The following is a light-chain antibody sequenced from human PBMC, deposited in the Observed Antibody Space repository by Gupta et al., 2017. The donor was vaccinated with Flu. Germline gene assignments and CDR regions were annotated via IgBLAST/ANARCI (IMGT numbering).Light chain of an antibody. CDR3: SQALQTPRT. V-gene: IGKV2-28*01. J-gene: IGKJ1*01. CDR2: LGS. CDR1: QRRRHSNGYHY. Sequence: VTPGEPASTSCRASQRRRHSNGYHYLDCYLQKPGQTPQLLLYLGSKRASGVPDTFSGSGSCTDFTLKIIRGEAADVVVYYCSQALQTPRTFGQGTRVEIK.